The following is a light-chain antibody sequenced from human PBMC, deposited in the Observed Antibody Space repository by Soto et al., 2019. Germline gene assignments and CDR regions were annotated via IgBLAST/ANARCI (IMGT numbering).Light chain of an antibody. V-gene: IGLV1-40*01. CDR1: SGDIGSYNR. J-gene: IGLJ1*01. Sequence: QSVLTQPASVSGSPGQSITISCTGTSGDIGSYNRVSWYQQLPGTAPKLLIYGNSNRPSGVPDRFSGSKSGTSASLAITGLQAEDEADYYCQSYDNSLSVYVFGTGTKLTVL. CDR3: QSYDNSLSVYV. CDR2: GNS.